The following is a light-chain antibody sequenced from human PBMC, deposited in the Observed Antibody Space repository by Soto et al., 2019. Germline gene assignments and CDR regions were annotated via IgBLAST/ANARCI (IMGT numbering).Light chain of an antibody. Sequence: AIRMTQSPSSLSASTGDRVTITFRASQGISSYLAWYQQKPGKAPKLLIYAASTLQSGVPSRFSGSGSGTDFTLTISCLQSEDFATYYCQQYYSYSITFGQGTRLEIK. CDR1: QGISSY. CDR3: QQYYSYSIT. CDR2: AAS. J-gene: IGKJ5*01. V-gene: IGKV1-8*01.